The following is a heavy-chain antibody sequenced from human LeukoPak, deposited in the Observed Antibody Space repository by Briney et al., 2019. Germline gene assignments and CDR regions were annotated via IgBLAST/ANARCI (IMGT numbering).Heavy chain of an antibody. CDR1: GFTFSSYA. Sequence: GGSLRLSCTASGFTFSSYAMSWVRQAPGKGPEWVSTISGSGGTTYYADFVKGRFTISRDKSKNTLFLQMNSLRADDTAIYYCARVGLGEPAAEYYFDYWGQGTLVTVSS. D-gene: IGHD2-2*01. CDR2: ISGSGGTT. J-gene: IGHJ4*02. V-gene: IGHV3-23*01. CDR3: ARVGLGEPAAEYYFDY.